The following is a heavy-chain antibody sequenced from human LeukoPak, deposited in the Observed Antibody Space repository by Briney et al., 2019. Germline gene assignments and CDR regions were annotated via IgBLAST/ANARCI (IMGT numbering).Heavy chain of an antibody. V-gene: IGHV4-4*02. CDR2: IYHSGST. D-gene: IGHD3-22*01. CDR1: GGSISSSNW. CDR3: ARVGPSSGWYSNDAFDI. Sequence: SETLSLTCGVSGGSISSSNWWSWVRQSPGKGLEWIGEIYHSGSTNSNPSLKSRVTISVDKSKNQFSLKLTSVTAADTAVYYCARVGPSSGWYSNDAFDIWGQGTMVTVSS. J-gene: IGHJ3*02.